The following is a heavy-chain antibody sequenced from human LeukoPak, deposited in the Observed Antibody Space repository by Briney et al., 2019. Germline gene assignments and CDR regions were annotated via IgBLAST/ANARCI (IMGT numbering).Heavy chain of an antibody. CDR3: ARATEGGYTYGYFYYYYMDV. CDR1: GGSMSSNY. CDR2: IYYSGST. V-gene: IGHV4-59*01. J-gene: IGHJ6*03. D-gene: IGHD5-18*01. Sequence: PSETLSLTCTVSGGSMSSNYWSWIRQPPGKGLEWIGYIYYSGSTNYNPSLKSRVTISVDTSKNQFSLKLTSVTAADTAVYYCARATEGGYTYGYFYYYYMDVWGKGTTVTISS.